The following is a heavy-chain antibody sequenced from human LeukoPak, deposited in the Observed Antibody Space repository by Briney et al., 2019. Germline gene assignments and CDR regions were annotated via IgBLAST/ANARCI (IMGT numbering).Heavy chain of an antibody. CDR1: GGSINNSSHY. CDR2: IYYSGST. D-gene: IGHD3-22*01. CDR3: ARVSSGYYYEDYYYMDV. Sequence: SETLSLTCNVSGGSINNSSHYWGWIRQPPGKGLEWIGYIYYSGSTNYNPSLKSRVTISVDTSKNQFSLKLSSVTAADTAVYYCARVSSGYYYEDYYYMDVWGKGTTVTISS. J-gene: IGHJ6*03. V-gene: IGHV4-61*05.